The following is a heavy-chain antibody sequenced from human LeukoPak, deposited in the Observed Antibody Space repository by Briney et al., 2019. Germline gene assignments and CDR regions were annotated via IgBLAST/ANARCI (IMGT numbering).Heavy chain of an antibody. J-gene: IGHJ3*02. CDR3: ARIVGSGWYATAFDI. Sequence: SETLSLTCAVYGGSFSGYYWSWIRQPPGKGLEWIGEINHSGSTNYNPSLKSRVTISVDTSKNQFSLKLSSVTAADTAVYYCARIVGSGWYATAFDIWGQETMVTVSS. CDR2: INHSGST. V-gene: IGHV4-34*01. CDR1: GGSFSGYY. D-gene: IGHD6-19*01.